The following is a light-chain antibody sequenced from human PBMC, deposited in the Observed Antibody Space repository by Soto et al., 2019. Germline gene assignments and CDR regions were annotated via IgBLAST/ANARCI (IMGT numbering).Light chain of an antibody. CDR1: ESVSRD. V-gene: IGKV3-15*01. CDR3: QQYNNWPPVT. J-gene: IGKJ4*01. Sequence: ERVMTQSPATLSVSPGERVTLSCRASESVSRDLAWYQQKPGQAPRLLIYDASIRANDIPARFSGSGSGTEFTLTISSLQPEDFGVYHCQQYNNWPPVTFGGGTKVDIK. CDR2: DAS.